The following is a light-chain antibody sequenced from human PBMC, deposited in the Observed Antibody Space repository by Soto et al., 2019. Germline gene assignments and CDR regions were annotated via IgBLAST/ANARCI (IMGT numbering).Light chain of an antibody. CDR1: QSIGDW. Sequence: DIQMTQSPSTLSASVGDRVTITCRASQSIGDWLAWYQQKPGKAPKLLIYKASSLEAGVPSRFSGSASGTEFTLTICSLQPDDVATYYGQHSKIYCTFAQGTKVDTK. V-gene: IGKV1-5*03. CDR2: KAS. CDR3: QHSKIYCT. J-gene: IGKJ1*01.